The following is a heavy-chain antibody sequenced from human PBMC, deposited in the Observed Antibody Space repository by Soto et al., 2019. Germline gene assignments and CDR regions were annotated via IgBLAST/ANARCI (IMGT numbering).Heavy chain of an antibody. V-gene: IGHV4-59*01. CDR2: IDYSGST. CDR3: ARGDTLTRLYYFDY. CDR1: GGSISSYY. J-gene: IGHJ4*02. D-gene: IGHD3-9*01. Sequence: SETLALTCTVSGGSISSYYWSWIRQPSGKGLEWIGYIDYSGSTNYNPSLKSRVTISVDTSKTQFSLKLSSVTAADTAVYYCARGDTLTRLYYFDYWGQGTLVTVSS.